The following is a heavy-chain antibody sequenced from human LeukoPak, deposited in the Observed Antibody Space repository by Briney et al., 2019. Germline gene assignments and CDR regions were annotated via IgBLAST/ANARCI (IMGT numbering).Heavy chain of an antibody. Sequence: PSETLSLTCTVSGGSISSYYWSWIRQPPGKGLEWIGYIYYSGSTNYNPSLKSRVTISVDTSKNQFSLKLSSVTAADTAVYYCARHRSMYSSTRLGLDYWGQGTLVTVSS. J-gene: IGHJ4*02. D-gene: IGHD2-2*01. CDR2: IYYSGST. V-gene: IGHV4-59*08. CDR1: GGSISSYY. CDR3: ARHRSMYSSTRLGLDY.